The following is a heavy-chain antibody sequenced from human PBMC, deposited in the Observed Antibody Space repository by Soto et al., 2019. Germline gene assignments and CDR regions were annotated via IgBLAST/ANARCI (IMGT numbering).Heavy chain of an antibody. V-gene: IGHV4-39*01. Sequence: PSETLSLTCTVSGGSISASSYYWGWIRQPPGKGLEWIGSMDYSGSTYYNPSLKSRVTISVDTSKNQFSLKLSSLTAADTAVYYCARRQWLRIFDHWGQGTLVTVSS. CDR1: GGSISASSYY. CDR2: MDYSGST. D-gene: IGHD5-12*01. CDR3: ARRQWLRIFDH. J-gene: IGHJ4*02.